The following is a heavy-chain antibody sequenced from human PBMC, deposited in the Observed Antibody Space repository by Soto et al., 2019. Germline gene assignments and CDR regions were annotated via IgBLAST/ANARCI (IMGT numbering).Heavy chain of an antibody. V-gene: IGHV4-31*01. CDR3: ARDVGGKTDF. CDR2: ISDSGST. J-gene: IGHJ4*02. Sequence: QVQLQESGPGLVKPSQTLSLTCTVSGGSISGGGYYWSWIRQYPGKGLEWIGYISDSGSTHYNPSILRQSAIAIDTPKNQLSQKVSSVTAADTAVYYCARDVGGKTDFWGQGTLVTVSS. D-gene: IGHD2-15*01. CDR1: GGSISGGGYY.